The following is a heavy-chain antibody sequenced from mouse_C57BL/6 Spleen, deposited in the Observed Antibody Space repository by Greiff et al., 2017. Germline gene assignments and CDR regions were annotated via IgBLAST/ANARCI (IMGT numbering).Heavy chain of an antibody. D-gene: IGHD1-1*01. CDR1: GYSFTGYY. V-gene: IGHV1-42*01. J-gene: IGHJ2*01. CDR3: ARSPETYSGYFDY. CDR2: INPSTGGT. Sequence: VQLKESGPELVKPGASVKISCKASGYSFTGYYMNWVKQSPEKSLEWIGEINPSTGGTTYNQKFKAKATLTVDKSSSTAYMQLKSLTSEDSAVYYCARSPETYSGYFDYWGQGTTLTVSS.